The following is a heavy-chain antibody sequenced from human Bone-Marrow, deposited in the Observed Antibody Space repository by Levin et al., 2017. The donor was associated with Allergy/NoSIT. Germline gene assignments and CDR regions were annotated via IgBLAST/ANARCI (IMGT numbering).Heavy chain of an antibody. J-gene: IGHJ6*02. CDR2: ITGSGDTT. V-gene: IGHV3-23*01. CDR3: AKDYISYDYYGLDV. D-gene: IGHD2/OR15-2a*01. CDR1: GFAFTSSA. Sequence: TGGSLRLSCAASGFAFTSSAMSWVRQAPGKGLEWVSGITGSGDTTYYADSVKGRFTISRDNFRSTLYLQMNILRAEDTAVYYCAKDYISYDYYGLDVWGQGTTVTVSS.